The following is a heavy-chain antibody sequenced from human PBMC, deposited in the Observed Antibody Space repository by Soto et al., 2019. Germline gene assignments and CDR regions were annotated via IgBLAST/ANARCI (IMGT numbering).Heavy chain of an antibody. J-gene: IGHJ4*02. CDR3: ASTAHSSGWYSGGFDY. V-gene: IGHV4-59*01. D-gene: IGHD6-19*01. CDR2: IHYSGST. CDR1: GGTIGSYY. Sequence: PLETLCLTCTVSGGTIGSYYWSLIRQPPGKGLEWIGYIHYSGSTYYNPSLKSRVTISVDTSKNQFSLKLSSVTAADTAVYYCASTAHSSGWYSGGFDYWGQGTLVTVSS.